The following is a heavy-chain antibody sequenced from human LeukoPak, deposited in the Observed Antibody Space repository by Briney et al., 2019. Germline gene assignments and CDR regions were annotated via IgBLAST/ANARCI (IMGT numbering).Heavy chain of an antibody. CDR3: ARLSGYHFDY. CDR2: INPSGRT. V-gene: IGHV4-34*01. CDR1: SGSLSDKY. Sequence: SETLSLTCGVYSGSLSDKYWSWIRQPPGKGLEWIGEINPSGRTNYNPSLKSRVTMSIDTSKNQFSLKLSSVAAADTAVYYCARLSGYHFDYWGQGALVTVSS. D-gene: IGHD5-12*01. J-gene: IGHJ4*02.